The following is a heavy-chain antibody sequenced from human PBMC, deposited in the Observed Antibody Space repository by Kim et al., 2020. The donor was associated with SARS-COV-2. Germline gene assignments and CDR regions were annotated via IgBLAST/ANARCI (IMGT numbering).Heavy chain of an antibody. CDR3: ARDIKAYYDILTGRLYYDYGMDV. CDR1: GYTFTSYY. CDR2: INPSGGST. D-gene: IGHD3-9*01. Sequence: ASVKVSCKASGYTFTSYYMHWVRQAPGQGLEWMGIINPSGGSTSYAQKFQGRVTMTRDTSTSTVYMELSSLRSEDTAVYYCARDIKAYYDILTGRLYYDYGMDVWGQGTTVTVSS. V-gene: IGHV1-46*01. J-gene: IGHJ6*02.